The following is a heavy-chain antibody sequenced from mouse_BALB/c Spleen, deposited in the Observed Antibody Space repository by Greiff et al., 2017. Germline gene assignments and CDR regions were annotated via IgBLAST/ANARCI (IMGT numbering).Heavy chain of an antibody. D-gene: IGHD1-1*01. Sequence: QVQLQQSGAELAKPGASVKMSCKASGYTFTSYWMHWVKQRPGQGLEWIGYINPSTGYTEYNQKFKDKATLTADKSSSTAYMQLSSLTSEDSAVYYCARRDYGSRDYFDYWGQGTTLTVSS. J-gene: IGHJ2*01. CDR1: GYTFTSYW. CDR2: INPSTGYT. V-gene: IGHV1-7*01. CDR3: ARRDYGSRDYFDY.